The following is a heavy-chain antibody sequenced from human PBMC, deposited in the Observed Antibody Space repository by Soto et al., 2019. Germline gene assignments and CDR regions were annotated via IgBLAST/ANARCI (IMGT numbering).Heavy chain of an antibody. CDR1: GGSISSSNW. D-gene: IGHD3-10*01. CDR3: ARYYYGSGSYSDY. J-gene: IGHJ4*02. Sequence: SETLSLTCVVSGGSISSSNWWSWVRQPPGKGLEWIGEIYHTGTTNYDPSLRSRVTISVDKSKNQFSLRLTSVTAADTAIYYCARYYYGSGSYSDYWGPGTLVTVS. CDR2: IYHTGTT. V-gene: IGHV4-4*02.